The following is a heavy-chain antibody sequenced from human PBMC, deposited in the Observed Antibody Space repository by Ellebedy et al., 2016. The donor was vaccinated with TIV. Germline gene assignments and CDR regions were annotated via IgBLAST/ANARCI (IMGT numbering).Heavy chain of an antibody. CDR3: ARDSGYGGVTNHWYFNL. CDR1: GYPFTAYY. Sequence: ASVKVSCXASGYPFTAYYIHWLRQAPGQGLEWMGWINTQFLGTTYEEKFKGRVTMTRDTSTSTAYMELSSLRSDDTAVYFCARDSGYGGVTNHWYFNLWGRGTLVTVSS. CDR2: INTQFLGT. V-gene: IGHV1-2*02. D-gene: IGHD4-23*01. J-gene: IGHJ2*01.